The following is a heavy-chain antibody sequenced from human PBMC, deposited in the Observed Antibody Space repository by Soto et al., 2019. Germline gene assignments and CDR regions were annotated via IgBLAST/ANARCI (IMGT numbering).Heavy chain of an antibody. CDR2: INHSGST. CDR1: GGSLSGYY. V-gene: IGHV4-34*01. J-gene: IGHJ6*02. Sequence: PSETLSLTCAVYGGSLSGYYWSWIRQPPGKGLEWIGEINHSGSTNYNPSLKSRVTISVDTSKNQFSLKLSSVTAADTAVYYCARNPTVTTAYYYYGMDVWGQGTTVTVSS. D-gene: IGHD4-17*01. CDR3: ARNPTVTTAYYYYGMDV.